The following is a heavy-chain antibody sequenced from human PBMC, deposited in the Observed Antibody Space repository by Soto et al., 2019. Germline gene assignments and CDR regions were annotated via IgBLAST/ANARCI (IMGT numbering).Heavy chain of an antibody. CDR2: IHSDGST. J-gene: IGHJ1*01. V-gene: IGHV3-53*01. Sequence: PGGSLRLSCSVAGFTVSDSMSWVRQAPGKGLECVSFIHSDGSTHYTDSVRGRFTISRDNSKNTLYLQMDRLRVDDTAVYFCARDARGPWDGRGQGTLVTVGS. CDR3: ARDARGPWDG. CDR1: GFTVSDS. D-gene: IGHD1-26*01.